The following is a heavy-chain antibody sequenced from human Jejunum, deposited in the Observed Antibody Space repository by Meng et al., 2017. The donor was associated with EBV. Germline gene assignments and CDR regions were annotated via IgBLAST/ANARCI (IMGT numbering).Heavy chain of an antibody. D-gene: IGHD5-24*01. CDR3: ARGDGLDY. Sequence: EVQLLESGGGLVQPGGSLRLSCAASGFTFSNYAMSWVRQPPGKGLEWVSAISAIDYSTYDADSVRGRFTISRDNSKNTLYLQMTNLKVDDTAIYYCARGDGLDYWGQGTLVTVGS. V-gene: IGHV3-23*01. CDR1: GFTFSNYA. J-gene: IGHJ4*02. CDR2: ISAIDYST.